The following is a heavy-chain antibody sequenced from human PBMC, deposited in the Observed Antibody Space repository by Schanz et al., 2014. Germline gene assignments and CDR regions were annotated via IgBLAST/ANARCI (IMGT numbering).Heavy chain of an antibody. CDR3: AREVGLYDRGWFDP. V-gene: IGHV1-69*08. Sequence: QVHLVQSGAEVKKPGSSVKVSCKASGGTFSSDTFSWVRQAPGQGLEWMGRIVPIAGITNYAQRFQGRVTITAGKAPDPAYMELSSLRSEDTAVYYCAREVGLYDRGWFDPWGQGTLGTVSS. J-gene: IGHJ5*02. CDR1: GGTFSSDT. D-gene: IGHD3-22*01. CDR2: IVPIAGIT.